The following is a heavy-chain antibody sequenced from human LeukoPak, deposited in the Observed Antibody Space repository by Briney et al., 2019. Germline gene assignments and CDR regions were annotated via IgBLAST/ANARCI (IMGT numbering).Heavy chain of an antibody. CDR3: ANWYCSSTGCYVD. J-gene: IGHJ4*02. CDR1: GYTFTGYY. D-gene: IGHD2-2*01. V-gene: IGHV1-2*06. Sequence: ASVKVSCKASGYTFTGYYMHWVRQAPGQGLEWMGRINPNSGGTNYAQKFQGRVTMTRDTSISTAYMELSRLRSDDTAVYYCANWYCSSTGCYVDWGQGTLVTFSS. CDR2: INPNSGGT.